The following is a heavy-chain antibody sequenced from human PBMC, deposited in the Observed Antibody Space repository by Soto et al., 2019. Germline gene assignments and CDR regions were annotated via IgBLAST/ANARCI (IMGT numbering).Heavy chain of an antibody. V-gene: IGHV3-23*01. CDR3: AKDGSFGELWGPYYYYYGMDV. CDR2: ISGSGGST. Sequence: EVQLLESGGGLVQPGGSLRLSCAASGFTFSSYAMSWVRQAPGKGLEWVSAISGSGGSTYYADSVKGRFTISRDNSKNTLYLRRTSLRAEDTAVYYCAKDGSFGELWGPYYYYYGMDVLGQETAVTVSS. D-gene: IGHD3-10*01. J-gene: IGHJ6*02. CDR1: GFTFSSYA.